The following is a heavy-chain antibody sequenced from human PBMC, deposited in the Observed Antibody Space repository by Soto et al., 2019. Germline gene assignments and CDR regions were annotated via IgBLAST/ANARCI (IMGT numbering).Heavy chain of an antibody. CDR3: ARMRSYGMDV. CDR1: GGSISSSNW. Sequence: SETLSLTCAVSGGSISSSNWWSWVRQPPGKGLEWIGEIYHSGSTKYNPSLKRRITISRDNAKNSLYLQMNSLRAEDTAVYYCARMRSYGMDVWGQGTTVTVSS. V-gene: IGHV4-4*02. J-gene: IGHJ6*02. CDR2: IYHSGST.